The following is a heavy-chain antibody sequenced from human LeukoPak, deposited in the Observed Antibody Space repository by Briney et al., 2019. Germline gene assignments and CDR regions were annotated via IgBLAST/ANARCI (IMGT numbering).Heavy chain of an antibody. CDR2: IWHDGSND. D-gene: IGHD3-22*01. CDR3: AKVTGDYYDTSGAFDY. Sequence: GGSLRLSCAASGFIFSSYCMHWVRQAPGKGLEWLARIWHDGSNDDYADSVKGRFTISRDNSKNTLYLQMNSLRAEDTAIYYCAKVTGDYYDTSGAFDYWGQGTLVTVSS. CDR1: GFIFSSYC. J-gene: IGHJ4*02. V-gene: IGHV3-33*06.